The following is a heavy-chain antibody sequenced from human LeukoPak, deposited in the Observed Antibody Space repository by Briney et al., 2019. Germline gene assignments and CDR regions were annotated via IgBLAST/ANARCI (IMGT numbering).Heavy chain of an antibody. J-gene: IGHJ5*02. CDR1: GFTFSDYS. V-gene: IGHV3-48*01. CDR2: IKNSGSSV. CDR3: ARHSDGYDQ. Sequence: PGGSLRLSCAASGFTFSDYSMNWVRQAPGKGLEWVSFIKNSGSSVYYADSVKGRFTISRDDAKNSLYLQMNSLRAEDTAVYYCARHSDGYDQWGQGTLVTVSS. D-gene: IGHD5-18*01.